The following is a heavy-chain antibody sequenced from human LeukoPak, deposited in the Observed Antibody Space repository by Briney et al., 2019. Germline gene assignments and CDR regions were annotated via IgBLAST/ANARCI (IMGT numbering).Heavy chain of an antibody. D-gene: IGHD2-15*01. CDR2: ISGSGGST. CDR3: AKDLYHTLIVVVVAATFDY. CDR1: GFTFSSYG. V-gene: IGHV3-23*01. Sequence: GGSLRLSCAASGFTFSSYGMHWVRQAPGKGLEWVSAISGSGGSTYYADSVKGRFTISRDNSKNTLYLQMNSLRAEDTAVYYCAKDLYHTLIVVVVAATFDYWGQGTLVTVSS. J-gene: IGHJ4*02.